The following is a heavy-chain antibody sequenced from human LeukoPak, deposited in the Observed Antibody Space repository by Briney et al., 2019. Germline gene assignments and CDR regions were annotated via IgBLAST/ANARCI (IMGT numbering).Heavy chain of an antibody. Sequence: SETLSLTCTVSGGSIDNSHYYWGWIRQPPGEGLEWIASIHYSGSTHYNPSLKSRVTISVDTSKNQFSLKLSSVTAAATAVYYCVRLASGLIDYWGQGTLVTVSS. CDR1: GGSIDNSHYY. J-gene: IGHJ4*02. CDR2: IHYSGST. D-gene: IGHD6-19*01. CDR3: VRLASGLIDY. V-gene: IGHV4-39*01.